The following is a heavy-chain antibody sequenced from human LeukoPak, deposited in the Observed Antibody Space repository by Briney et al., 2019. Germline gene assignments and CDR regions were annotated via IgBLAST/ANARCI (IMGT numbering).Heavy chain of an antibody. D-gene: IGHD3-16*02. CDR2: ISTSGGST. J-gene: IGHJ4*02. CDR3: TTEQAFYVWGSYRSDY. CDR1: GFTVSSYA. Sequence: GGSLRLSCAASGFTVSSYAMNWVRQAPGKGLEWVATISTSGGSTYYADFVKGRFTISRDNSKNTLYLQMNSLKTEDTAVYYCTTEQAFYVWGSYRSDYWGQGTLVTVSS. V-gene: IGHV3-23*01.